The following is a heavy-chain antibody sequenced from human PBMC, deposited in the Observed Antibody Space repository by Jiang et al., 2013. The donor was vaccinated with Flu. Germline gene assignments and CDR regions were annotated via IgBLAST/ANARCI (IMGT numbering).Heavy chain of an antibody. V-gene: IGHV1-69*01. J-gene: IGHJ6*02. CDR2: IIPIFGTA. CDR3: ARGKESGWLHYYYYYGMDV. Sequence: GAEVKKPGSSVKVSCKASGGTFSSYAISWVRQAPGQGLEWMGGIIPIFGTANYAQKFQGRVTITADESTSTAYVELSSLRSEDTAVHYCARGKESGWLHYYYYYGMDVWGQGTTVTVSS. CDR1: GGTFSSYA. D-gene: IGHD6-19*01.